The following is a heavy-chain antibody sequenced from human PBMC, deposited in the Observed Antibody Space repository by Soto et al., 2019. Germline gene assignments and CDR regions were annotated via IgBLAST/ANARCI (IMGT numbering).Heavy chain of an antibody. J-gene: IGHJ3*02. V-gene: IGHV3-21*01. D-gene: IGHD3-22*01. CDR1: GFTVSRHT. CDR3: VRDYYDTSGYPNTFDM. Sequence: GGSLRLSCAASGFTVSRHTMNWVRQAPGKGLEWVSFIGSRTSDIYYADSVKGRFTISRDNAKNSLYLDLTRLRAEDTAVYFCVRDYYDTSGYPNTFDMWGQGTMVTVSS. CDR2: IGSRTSDI.